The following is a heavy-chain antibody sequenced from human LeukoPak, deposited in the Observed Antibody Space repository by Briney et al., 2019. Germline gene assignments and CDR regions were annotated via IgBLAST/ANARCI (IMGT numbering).Heavy chain of an antibody. V-gene: IGHV4-30-4*08. Sequence: PSETLSLTCTVSGGSISSSSYYWGWIRQPPGKGLEWIGYIYSAGSTYYSPSLKSRLTISIDTSKNQFSLELRSVTSADTAVYYCARGRSAYFQHWGQGTLVTVSS. J-gene: IGHJ1*01. CDR2: IYSAGST. CDR3: ARGRSAYFQH. CDR1: GGSISSSSYY.